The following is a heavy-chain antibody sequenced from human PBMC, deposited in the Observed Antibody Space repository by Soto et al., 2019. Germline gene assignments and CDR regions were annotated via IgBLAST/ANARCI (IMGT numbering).Heavy chain of an antibody. CDR1: GGSISGSRYY. V-gene: IGHV4-39*01. Sequence: SETLSLTCTVSGGSISGSRYYWAWIRQPPGKGLEWIGNVFYSGSTYYNPSLKSRVTISVDTSKNEFSLRLSSVTAADTAIYYCARGGHSYHFHRKNFFDPWGQGSLVTVSS. CDR2: VFYSGST. D-gene: IGHD2-2*01. J-gene: IGHJ5*02. CDR3: ARGGHSYHFHRKNFFDP.